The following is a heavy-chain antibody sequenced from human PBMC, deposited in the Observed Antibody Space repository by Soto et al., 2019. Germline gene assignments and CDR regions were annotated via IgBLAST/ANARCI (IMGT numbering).Heavy chain of an antibody. V-gene: IGHV1-69*01. Sequence: QVQLVQSGAEVKKPGSSVKVSCKASGGTFSSYAISWVRQAPGQGLEWMGGIIPLFGTANYAQKFQGRVTITADESTSTDYMELSRLRSEDTAVYYCARDGVGATGGSYYYYGMDVWGQGTTVTVSS. D-gene: IGHD1-26*01. CDR2: IIPLFGTA. CDR1: GGTFSSYA. J-gene: IGHJ6*02. CDR3: ARDGVGATGGSYYYYGMDV.